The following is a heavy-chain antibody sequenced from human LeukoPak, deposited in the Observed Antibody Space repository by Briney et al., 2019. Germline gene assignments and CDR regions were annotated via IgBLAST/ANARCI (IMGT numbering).Heavy chain of an antibody. CDR2: ITSDGSST. CDR1: GFTFSSYW. Sequence: GGSLRLSCAASGFTFSSYWMHWVRQAPGKWLVWVSRITSDGSSTSYSDSVKGRFTISRYNATNTLSLQMNSLSDEDTAVYYCERAPKDYDYWSGYYDYWGQGTLVTVSS. CDR3: ERAPKDYDYWSGYYDY. D-gene: IGHD3-3*01. J-gene: IGHJ4*02. V-gene: IGHV3-74*01.